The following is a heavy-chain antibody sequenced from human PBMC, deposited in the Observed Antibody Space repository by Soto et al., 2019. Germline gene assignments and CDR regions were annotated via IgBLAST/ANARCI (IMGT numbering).Heavy chain of an antibody. V-gene: IGHV3-7*03. CDR3: ARGYNIDY. CDR2: VNEDGSER. D-gene: IGHD5-18*01. J-gene: IGHJ4*02. Sequence: EVQLVESGGGLVQPGGSLRLSCAASGFTFTNYYMSWVRQAQGKGLEWVANVNEDGSERYYVDSVKGRFTVSRDNAKNSLYLQMNTLRAEDTAVYYCARGYNIDYWGQGTLVTVSS. CDR1: GFTFTNYY.